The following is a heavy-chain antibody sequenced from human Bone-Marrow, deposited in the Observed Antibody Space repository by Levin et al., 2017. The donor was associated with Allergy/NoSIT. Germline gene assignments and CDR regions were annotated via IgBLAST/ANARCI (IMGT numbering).Heavy chain of an antibody. CDR3: ARLWGTVTPYYYYMDV. D-gene: IGHD4-11*01. J-gene: IGHJ6*03. CDR1: GGTFGTYG. V-gene: IGHV1-69*06. Sequence: KISCKASGGTFGTYGISWVRQAPGQGLEWMGGINPIFGTANYAQKFQGRVTITADTSTSTAYMELSSLRSEDTALYYCARLWGTVTPYYYYMDVWGKGTTVTVSS. CDR2: INPIFGTA.